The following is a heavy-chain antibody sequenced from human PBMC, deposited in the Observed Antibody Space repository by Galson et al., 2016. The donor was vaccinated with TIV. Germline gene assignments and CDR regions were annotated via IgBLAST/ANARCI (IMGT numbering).Heavy chain of an antibody. CDR1: GYGFSSYW. D-gene: IGHD5-24*01. CDR3: ARRKEMTTNRLDAFDL. CDR2: IHPADSDA. V-gene: IGHV5-51*01. J-gene: IGHJ3*01. Sequence: QSGAEVKKPGEPLKISCEGSGYGFSSYWIGWVRHKPGEGLEWIGIIHPADSDARYSPSFRGQVTMSAAQAINGAYLQWRTLKASDSAMYYCARRKEMTTNRLDAFDLWGQGTMVIVSS.